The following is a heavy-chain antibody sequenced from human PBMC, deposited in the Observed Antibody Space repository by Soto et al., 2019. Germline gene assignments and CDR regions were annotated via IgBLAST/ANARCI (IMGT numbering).Heavy chain of an antibody. D-gene: IGHD6-6*01. Sequence: SETLSLTCTVSGGSISDFYWSWIRQPPGKGREWIGYIYYSGSTNYNPSLKSRVTISVDTSKNQFSLNLRSMSPADTAVYYCARVGGLAARTFDYWGPGTLVTV. J-gene: IGHJ4*02. CDR2: IYYSGST. CDR1: GGSISDFY. V-gene: IGHV4-59*01. CDR3: ARVGGLAARTFDY.